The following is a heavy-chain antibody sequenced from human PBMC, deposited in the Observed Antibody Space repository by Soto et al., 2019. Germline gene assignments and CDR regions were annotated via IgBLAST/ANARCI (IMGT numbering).Heavy chain of an antibody. J-gene: IGHJ4*02. CDR2: VSGGGSNT. V-gene: IGHV3-23*01. D-gene: IGHD3-16*01. CDR3: EKVYATSVYDIWSVPDY. Sequence: GGSRRLSYGASGFTFSNYAMTWVRQAPGKGLEWVSAVSGGGSNTFYADSVKGRFTISRDHSRKALYLQMTSLRAEDAAVYYCEKVYATSVYDIWSVPDYWGQGTL. CDR1: GFTFSNYA.